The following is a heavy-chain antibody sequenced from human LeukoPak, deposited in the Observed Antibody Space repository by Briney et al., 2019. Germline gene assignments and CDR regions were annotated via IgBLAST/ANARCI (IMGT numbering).Heavy chain of an antibody. J-gene: IGHJ6*02. D-gene: IGHD2-15*01. CDR2: INAGNGNT. V-gene: IGHV1-3*01. Sequence: ASVKVSCKASGYTFSSHTMHWVRQAPGQRLEWMGWINAGNGNTKYSQKFQGRVTITRDTSASTAYMELRSLRSEDTVVYYCARAYCTGGSCLYYYYYGMDVWGQGTTVTVSS. CDR3: ARAYCTGGSCLYYYYYGMDV. CDR1: GYTFSSHT.